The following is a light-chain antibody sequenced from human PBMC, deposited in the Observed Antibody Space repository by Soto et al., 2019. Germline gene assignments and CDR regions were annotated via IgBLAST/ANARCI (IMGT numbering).Light chain of an antibody. CDR1: QSVSSSY. CDR2: GAS. CDR3: QQYGSSPVMT. Sequence: EIVLTQSPGTLSLSPGERATLSCRASQSVSSSYLAWYQQKHGQAPRLLIYGASSRATGIPDRFSGSGSGTDFTLTISRLEPEDFAVYYCQQYGSSPVMTFGQGTKVEIK. V-gene: IGKV3-20*01. J-gene: IGKJ1*01.